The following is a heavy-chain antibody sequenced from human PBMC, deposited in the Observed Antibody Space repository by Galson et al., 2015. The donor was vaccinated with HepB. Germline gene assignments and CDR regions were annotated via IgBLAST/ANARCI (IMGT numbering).Heavy chain of an antibody. J-gene: IGHJ4*02. CDR3: ASTSEYNWNYAILDY. CDR2: INPSGGST. V-gene: IGHV1-46*01. D-gene: IGHD1-7*01. CDR1: GYTFTNYY. Sequence: SVKVSCKASGYTFTNYYMHWVRQAPGQGLEWMGIINPSGGSTSYAQKFQGRVTMTRDTSTSTVYMELSSLRSEDTAVYYCASTSEYNWNYAILDYWGQGTLVTVSS.